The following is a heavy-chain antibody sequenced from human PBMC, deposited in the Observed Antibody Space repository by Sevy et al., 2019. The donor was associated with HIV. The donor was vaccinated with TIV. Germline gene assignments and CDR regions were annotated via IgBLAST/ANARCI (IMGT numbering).Heavy chain of an antibody. J-gene: IGHJ4*02. CDR2: IKSKTDGGTT. V-gene: IGHV3-15*07. CDR1: GFTFSNAW. Sequence: GGSLRLSCAASGFTFSNAWMNWVRQAPGKGLEWVGRIKSKTDGGTTDYAAPVKGRFTISRDDSKNTLYLQMNNLKTEDTAVYYCTTDLRYFDWCLDTSMAPFDYWGQGTLVTVSS. CDR3: TTDLRYFDWCLDTSMAPFDY. D-gene: IGHD3-9*01.